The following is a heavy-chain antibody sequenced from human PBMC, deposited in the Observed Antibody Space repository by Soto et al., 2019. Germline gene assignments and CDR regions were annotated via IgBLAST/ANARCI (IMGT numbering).Heavy chain of an antibody. CDR1: GYTFTSYG. Sequence: QVQLVQSGAEVKKPGASVKVSCKASGYTFTSYGISWVRQAPGQGLEWMGWISAYNGNTNYAQKLQGRVTMTTDTPTSKDYMELRSLRSDDTAVYYCARDRRYYGSGSDPVGYWGQGTLVTVSS. CDR3: ARDRRYYGSGSDPVGY. D-gene: IGHD3-10*01. CDR2: ISAYNGNT. J-gene: IGHJ4*02. V-gene: IGHV1-18*01.